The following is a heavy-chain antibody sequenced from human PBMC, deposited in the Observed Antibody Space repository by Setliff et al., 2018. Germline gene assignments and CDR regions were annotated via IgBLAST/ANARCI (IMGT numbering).Heavy chain of an antibody. D-gene: IGHD1-26*01. CDR1: GVSISSNY. V-gene: IGHV4-59*01. Sequence: SETLSLTCSVSGVSISSNYWSWIRQSPGKGLEWIGYLYYNGTTRFGPSLKSRATISLDTSRNQFSLRLTSVTAADTAVYYCASTPRRGLDIRTRVGAFDSWGQGTVVTVSS. J-gene: IGHJ4*02. CDR3: ASTPRRGLDIRTRVGAFDS. CDR2: LYYNGTT.